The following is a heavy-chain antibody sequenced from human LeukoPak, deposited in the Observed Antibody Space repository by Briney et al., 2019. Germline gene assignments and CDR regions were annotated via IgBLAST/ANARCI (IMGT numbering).Heavy chain of an antibody. J-gene: IGHJ6*02. CDR3: ARVDVGSSGYFLSYYYYYGMDV. CDR1: GYTFTIYG. CDR2: ISAYNGNT. V-gene: IGHV1-18*01. D-gene: IGHD3-22*01. Sequence: GASVKVSCKASGYTFTIYGISWVRQAPGQGLEWMGWISAYNGNTNYAQKLQGRVTMTTDTSTSTAYMELRSLRSDDTAVYYCARVDVGSSGYFLSYYYYYGMDVWGQGTTVTVSS.